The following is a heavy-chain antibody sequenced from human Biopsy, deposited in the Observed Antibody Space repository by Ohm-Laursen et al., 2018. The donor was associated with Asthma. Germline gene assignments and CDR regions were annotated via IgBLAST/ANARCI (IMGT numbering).Heavy chain of an antibody. CDR3: ARLAARYSYGRIYYSYGMDV. CDR2: ITPIYGIT. V-gene: IGHV1-69*13. D-gene: IGHD5-18*01. Sequence: SVKVSCKPSGFTFSSYAFTWVRQAPGQGLGWLGGITPIYGITDYAQKFQGRLSITADGSTTTAYMELNSLTFEDTAVYFCARLAARYSYGRIYYSYGMDVWGQGTTVTVSS. J-gene: IGHJ6*02. CDR1: GFTFSSYA.